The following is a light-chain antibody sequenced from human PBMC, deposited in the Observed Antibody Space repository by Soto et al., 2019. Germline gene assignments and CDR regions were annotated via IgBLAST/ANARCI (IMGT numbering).Light chain of an antibody. CDR2: GAS. Sequence: EIVMTQSPATLSVSPEERATLSSRASQSVSSNLAWYQQKPGQAPRLLIYGASTRATGIPARFSGSGSGTEFTLTISSLQSEDFAVYYCQQYNNWLTWTFGQGTKV. J-gene: IGKJ1*01. V-gene: IGKV3-15*01. CDR3: QQYNNWLTWT. CDR1: QSVSSN.